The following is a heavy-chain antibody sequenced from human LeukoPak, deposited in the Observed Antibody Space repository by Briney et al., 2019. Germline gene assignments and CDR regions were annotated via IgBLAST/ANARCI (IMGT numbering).Heavy chain of an antibody. J-gene: IGHJ6*02. CDR1: GFTFSNYD. Sequence: GGSLRLSCAVFGFTFSNYDMHWVRQAPGKGLEWVAVISYDGSNKCYADSVKGRFTVSRDNSKNMLYLQVNSLTIEDTAMYYCAKDSYGMDVWGQGTTVTVSS. CDR2: ISYDGSNK. V-gene: IGHV3-30*18. CDR3: AKDSYGMDV.